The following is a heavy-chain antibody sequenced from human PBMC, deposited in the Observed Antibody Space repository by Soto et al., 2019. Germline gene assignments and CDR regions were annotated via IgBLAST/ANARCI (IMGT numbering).Heavy chain of an antibody. CDR3: ARGHGVIIGAMDV. D-gene: IGHD3-3*01. V-gene: IGHV1-18*01. J-gene: IGHJ6*02. CDR1: GYRFETYA. CDR2: IRAYNIDT. Sequence: ASVKVSCKSSGYRFETYAMSWVRQAPGQGLEWMGWIRAYNIDTHYAQKFQDRVTMTTDTSTGTAYMELRSLRSDDTAVYYCARGHGVIIGAMDVWGQGTTVTVSS.